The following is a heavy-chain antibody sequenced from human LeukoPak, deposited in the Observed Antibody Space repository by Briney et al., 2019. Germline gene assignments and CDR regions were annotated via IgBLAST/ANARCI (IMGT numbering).Heavy chain of an antibody. CDR3: EKYLRDSGTYYFDN. J-gene: IGHJ4*02. CDR2: IYHSGST. D-gene: IGHD2-2*02. Sequence: SETLSLTCTVSGGSISSGGYYWSWIRQPPGKGLEWIGYIYHSGSTYYNPSLKSRVTISVDRSKNQFSLKLSSVTAADTAVYYCEKYLRDSGTYYFDNWGQGALVTVSS. CDR1: GGSISSGGYY. V-gene: IGHV4-30-2*01.